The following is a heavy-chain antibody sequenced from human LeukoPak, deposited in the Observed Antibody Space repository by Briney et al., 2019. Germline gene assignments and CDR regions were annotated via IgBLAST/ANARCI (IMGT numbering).Heavy chain of an antibody. CDR2: INPNSGGT. CDR3: ARERITMVRDCGGGKHQFWFDP. CDR1: GYTFTGYY. Sequence: VASLKVSCKASGYTFTGYYMHWVRQAPGQGLEWMGWINPNSGGTNYAQKFQGRVTMTRDTSISTAYMELSRLRSEDTAVYYCARERITMVRDCGGGKHQFWFDPWGQGTLVTVSS. D-gene: IGHD3-10*01. J-gene: IGHJ5*02. V-gene: IGHV1-2*02.